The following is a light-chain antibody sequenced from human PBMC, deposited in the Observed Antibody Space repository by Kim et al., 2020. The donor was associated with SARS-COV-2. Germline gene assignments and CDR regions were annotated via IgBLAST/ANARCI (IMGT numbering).Light chain of an antibody. J-gene: IGKJ4*01. CDR3: QQYDSLPLT. Sequence: DIQMTQSPPSLSASIGDRVTITCQAGQDITYYLNWYLQKPGTAPKLLIYDASMLQTGVPSRLSGSGSGTNFTFTISSLQPEDIATYYCQQYDSLPLTFGGGTKVDIK. CDR2: DAS. CDR1: QDITYY. V-gene: IGKV1-33*01.